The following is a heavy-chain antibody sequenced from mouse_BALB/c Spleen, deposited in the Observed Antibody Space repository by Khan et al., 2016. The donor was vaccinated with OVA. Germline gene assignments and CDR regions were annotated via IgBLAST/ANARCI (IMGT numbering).Heavy chain of an antibody. CDR3: GRHKRRATWKDN. CDR1: GFAFTTYD. D-gene: IGHD3-1*01. J-gene: IGHJ4*01. Sequence: EVQLVQSGPGLVKPGGSLKLSCAVSGFAFTTYDMSWVRQTPGKRLEWVASISSGGNYTHYPDSVTGRFTISRDTARNTLYLQMSSLRSEDTALYHGGRHKRRATWKDNWGQGTSVTVSA. V-gene: IGHV5-9*02. CDR2: ISSGGNYT.